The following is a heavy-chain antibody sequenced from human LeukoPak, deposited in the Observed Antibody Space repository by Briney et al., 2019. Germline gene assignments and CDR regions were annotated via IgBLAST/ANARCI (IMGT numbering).Heavy chain of an antibody. Sequence: PSETLSLTCAVSGGSISSGGYSWSWIRQPPGKGLEWIGYIYHSGSTYYNPSLKGRVTISVDRSKNQFSLKLSSVTAADTAVYYCARNYCSSTSCYPIVGMDVWGQGTTVTVSS. J-gene: IGHJ6*02. CDR1: GGSISSGGYS. CDR2: IYHSGST. V-gene: IGHV4-30-2*01. CDR3: ARNYCSSTSCYPIVGMDV. D-gene: IGHD2-2*01.